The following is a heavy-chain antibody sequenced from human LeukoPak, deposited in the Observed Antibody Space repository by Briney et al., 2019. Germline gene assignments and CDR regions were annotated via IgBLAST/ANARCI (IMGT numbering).Heavy chain of an antibody. CDR3: ARVANITTFGMDV. CDR2: ISSSGGST. D-gene: IGHD3-9*01. J-gene: IGHJ6*02. CDR1: GFTFSSYA. V-gene: IGHV3-23*01. Sequence: PGGSLRLSCAASGFTFSSYAMSWLRQAPEKGLEWVSGISSSGGSTYYADSVKGRFTISRDNSKNTLYLQMNSLRAEDTALYYCARVANITTFGMDVWGQGTTVTVSS.